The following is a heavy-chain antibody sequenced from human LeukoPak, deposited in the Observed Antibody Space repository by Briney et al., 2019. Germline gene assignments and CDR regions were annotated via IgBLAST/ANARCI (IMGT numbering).Heavy chain of an antibody. CDR3: AQRRGVWFGALLK. J-gene: IGHJ4*02. CDR2: IYHSGFA. D-gene: IGHD3-10*01. CDR1: DVSISSNYW. V-gene: IGHV4-4*02. Sequence: SGTLSLTCAVSDVSISSNYWWNWVRQTPGQGLEWIGEIYHSGFANYSPSLNSRVTILVDKSENQFSLKLSSVTAADTAVYYCAQRRGVWFGALLKWGQGTLVTVSS.